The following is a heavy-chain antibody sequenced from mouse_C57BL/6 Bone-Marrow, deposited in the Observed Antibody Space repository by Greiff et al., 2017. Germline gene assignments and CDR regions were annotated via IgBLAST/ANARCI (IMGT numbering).Heavy chain of an antibody. V-gene: IGHV1-81*01. Sequence: LQESGAELARPGASVKLSCKASGYTFTSYGISWVKQRTGQGLEWIGEIYPRSGNTYYNEKFKGKATLTADKSSSKAYMELRSLTSEDSAVYFCARASFITTVVDFDYWGQGTTLTVSS. CDR2: IYPRSGNT. CDR1: GYTFTSYG. D-gene: IGHD1-1*01. J-gene: IGHJ2*01. CDR3: ARASFITTVVDFDY.